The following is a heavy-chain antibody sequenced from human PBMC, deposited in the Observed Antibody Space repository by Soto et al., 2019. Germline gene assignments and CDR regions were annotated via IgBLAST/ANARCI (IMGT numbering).Heavy chain of an antibody. Sequence: HPGGSLRLSCASSGFTFSSYAMSWVRQAPGKGLEWVSAISGSGGSTYYADSVKGRFTISRDNSKNTLYLQMNSLRAEDTAVYYCAKVVSPNHLGPMDVWGQGTTVTVSS. CDR3: AKVVSPNHLGPMDV. V-gene: IGHV3-23*01. CDR2: ISGSGGST. J-gene: IGHJ6*02. D-gene: IGHD2-15*01. CDR1: GFTFSSYA.